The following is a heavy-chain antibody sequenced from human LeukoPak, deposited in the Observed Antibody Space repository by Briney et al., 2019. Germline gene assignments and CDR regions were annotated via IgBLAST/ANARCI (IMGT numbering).Heavy chain of an antibody. CDR2: ISYDGSNK. CDR3: ARDAGQRYYFDY. CDR1: GFTFSSYA. Sequence: PGRSLRLSCAASGFTFSSYAMHWVRQAPGKGLEWVAVISYDGSNKYYADSVKGRFTISRDNSKNTLYLQMNSLRAEDTAVYYCARDAGQRYYFDYWGQGTLVTVSS. J-gene: IGHJ4*02. D-gene: IGHD1-1*01. V-gene: IGHV3-30*01.